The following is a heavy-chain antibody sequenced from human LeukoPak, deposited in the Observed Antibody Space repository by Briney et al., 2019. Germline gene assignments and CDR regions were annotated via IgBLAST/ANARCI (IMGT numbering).Heavy chain of an antibody. V-gene: IGHV1-3*01. CDR3: ARVMYSSGIFDH. CDR2: LKPGNGHT. CDR1: VSAFTSYD. D-gene: IGHD6-19*01. Sequence: ASVTLSCKCSVSAFTSYDMYWVRLAHAQGTEWVGWLKPGNGHTKHLQKFLSRDTITSDTSPSTAYTELSSLRSQGTAVYYCARVMYSSGIFDHWGERTLLTVSS. J-gene: IGHJ4*02.